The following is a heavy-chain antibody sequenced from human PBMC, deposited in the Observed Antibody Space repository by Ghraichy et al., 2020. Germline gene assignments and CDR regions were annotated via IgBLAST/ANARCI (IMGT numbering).Heavy chain of an antibody. CDR3: ARVGGHCSSTSCYLTLYYYYYMDV. D-gene: IGHD2-2*01. Sequence: GESLNISCAASGFTFSSYWMSWVRQAPGKGLEWVANIKQDGSEKYYVDSVKGRFTISRDNAKNSLYLQMNSLRAEDTAVYYCARVGGHCSSTSCYLTLYYYYYMDVWGKGTTVTVSS. CDR1: GFTFSSYW. CDR2: IKQDGSEK. J-gene: IGHJ6*03. V-gene: IGHV3-7*03.